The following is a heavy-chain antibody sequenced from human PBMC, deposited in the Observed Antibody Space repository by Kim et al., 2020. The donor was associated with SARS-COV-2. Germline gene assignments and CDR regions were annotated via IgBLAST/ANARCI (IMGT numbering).Heavy chain of an antibody. CDR2: NE. D-gene: IGHD3-16*01. V-gene: IGHV3-33*01. Sequence: NESYAGSAKGRFTISQDISKNTLYLQMNSLGADDTAIYYCARELGDNWFDPWGQGTLVTVSS. J-gene: IGHJ5*02. CDR3: ARELGDNWFDP.